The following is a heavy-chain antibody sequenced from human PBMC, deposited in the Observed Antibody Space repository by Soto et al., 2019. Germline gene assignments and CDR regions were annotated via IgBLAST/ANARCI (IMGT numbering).Heavy chain of an antibody. CDR2: ISSSSSYI. D-gene: IGHD1-26*01. J-gene: IGHJ3*02. CDR3: ARSPGWELLIAVDAFDI. V-gene: IGHV3-21*01. CDR1: GYTFSNYY. Sequence: GGTLRLSCRASGYTFSNYYIIWVRQAPGKGLEWVSSISSSSSYIYYADSVKGRFTISRDNAKNSLYLQMNSLRAEDTAVYYCARSPGWELLIAVDAFDIWGQGTMVT.